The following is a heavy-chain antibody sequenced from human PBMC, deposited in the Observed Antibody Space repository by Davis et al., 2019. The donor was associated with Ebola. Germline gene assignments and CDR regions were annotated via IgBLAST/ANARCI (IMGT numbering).Heavy chain of an antibody. J-gene: IGHJ4*02. Sequence: GESLKISCAASGFIFTNYAINWVRQAPGKGLKWVSGISGSGGMTYYADSVKGRFTISRDNPKKTVSLQMNSLRGDDTAVYYCSKISGGLWGQGTLVTVSS. CDR3: SKISGGL. V-gene: IGHV3-23*01. CDR1: GFIFTNYA. D-gene: IGHD3-10*01. CDR2: ISGSGGMT.